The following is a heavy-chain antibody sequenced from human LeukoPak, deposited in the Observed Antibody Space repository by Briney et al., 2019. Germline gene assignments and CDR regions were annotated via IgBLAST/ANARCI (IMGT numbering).Heavy chain of an antibody. CDR1: GGSFSGYY. D-gene: IGHD5-18*01. Sequence: PSETLSLTCAVYGGSFSGYYWSWIRQPPGKGLEWIGEINHSGSTNYNPSLKSRVTKSVDTSKNQFSLKLSSVTAADTAVYYCARVYADTAMVYYFDYWGQGTLVTVSS. J-gene: IGHJ4*02. CDR2: INHSGST. CDR3: ARVYADTAMVYYFDY. V-gene: IGHV4-34*01.